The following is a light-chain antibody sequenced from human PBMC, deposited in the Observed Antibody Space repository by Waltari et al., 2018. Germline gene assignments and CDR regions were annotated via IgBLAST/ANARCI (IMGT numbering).Light chain of an antibody. V-gene: IGLV1-44*01. J-gene: IGLJ1*01. Sequence: QSVLTQPPSASGTPGQRVTISCSGSSSNIGAHAVNWYQQFPGTATKLLMYRNDDRPSGLPDLFSCSKSATSASLVISGLQSEAEADYYCASWDDSLNCHYVFGSGTKVTVL. CDR2: RND. CDR1: SSNIGAHA. CDR3: ASWDDSLNCHYV.